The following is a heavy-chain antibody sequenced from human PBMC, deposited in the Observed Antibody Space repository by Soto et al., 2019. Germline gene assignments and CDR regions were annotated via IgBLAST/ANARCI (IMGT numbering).Heavy chain of an antibody. CDR2: IYYSGST. CDR3: ARASPVVTDV. D-gene: IGHD5-18*01. J-gene: IGHJ6*02. V-gene: IGHV4-30-4*01. Sequence: TSETLSLTCTVSGGSISSGDYYWSWIRQPPGKGLEWIGYIYYSGSTYYNPSLKSRVTISVDTSKNQFSLKLSSVTAADTAVYYSARASPVVTDVWGQGTTVTVSS. CDR1: GGSISSGDYY.